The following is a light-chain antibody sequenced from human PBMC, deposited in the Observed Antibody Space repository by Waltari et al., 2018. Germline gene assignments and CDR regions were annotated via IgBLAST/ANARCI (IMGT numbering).Light chain of an antibody. J-gene: IGLJ2*01. CDR2: RNT. CDR3: ASWDDRLGGVL. Sequence: QSVLTHPPSASGTPGQKATLSCSGGRLDLGNTYPTWYQQPPGTTPKLLIYRNTQRPSGVPDRISASKSGTSASLAISGLRSEDEAIYYCASWDDRLGGVLFGGGTKLTVL. V-gene: IGLV1-47*01. CDR1: RLDLGNTY.